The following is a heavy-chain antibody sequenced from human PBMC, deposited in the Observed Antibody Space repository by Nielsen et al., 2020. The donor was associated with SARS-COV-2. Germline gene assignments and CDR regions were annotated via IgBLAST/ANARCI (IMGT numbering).Heavy chain of an antibody. CDR3: ARDELLWFGELDY. Sequence: ASVKVSCKTSGYTFTSFAIHWVRQAPGQSLEWMGWINAGNGNTKYSQKFQGRVTMTRDTSANTAYMELSSLRSEDTAVYYCARDELLWFGELDYWGQGTLVTVSS. CDR2: INAGNGNT. CDR1: GYTFTSFA. J-gene: IGHJ4*02. D-gene: IGHD3-10*01. V-gene: IGHV1-3*01.